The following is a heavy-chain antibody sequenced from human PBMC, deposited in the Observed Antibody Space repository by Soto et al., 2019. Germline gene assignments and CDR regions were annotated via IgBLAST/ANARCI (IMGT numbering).Heavy chain of an antibody. CDR1: GDSVSSKSAA. Sequence: SQTLSLTCAISGDSVSSKSAAWNWIRQSPSRGLEWLGRTYYRSKWYNDYAVSVKSRITINPDTSKNQFSLQLNSVTPEDTAVYYCARDHSHDFWSGYYFDYWGQGTLVTVSS. CDR3: ARDHSHDFWSGYYFDY. J-gene: IGHJ4*02. V-gene: IGHV6-1*01. D-gene: IGHD3-3*01. CDR2: TYYRSKWYN.